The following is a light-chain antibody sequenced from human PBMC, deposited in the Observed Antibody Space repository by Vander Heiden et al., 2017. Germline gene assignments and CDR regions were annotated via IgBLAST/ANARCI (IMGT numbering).Light chain of an antibody. CDR3: QAWDSSLSWV. J-gene: IGLJ3*02. Sequence: SYELTQPPSVSVSPGQTASITCSGGKLGDKHACWYQQKPGQSPVLVIYQDNKRPSGIPERFSGSNSGNTATLTISGTQAMDEADYYCQAWDSSLSWVFGGGTKLTVL. V-gene: IGLV3-1*01. CDR2: QDN. CDR1: KLGDKH.